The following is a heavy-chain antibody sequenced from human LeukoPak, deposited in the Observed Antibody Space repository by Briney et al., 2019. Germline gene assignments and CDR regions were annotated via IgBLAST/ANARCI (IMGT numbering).Heavy chain of an antibody. CDR3: VRDITRTTGDEI. CDR2: IKHDGSDK. Sequence: PGGSLRLSCAASGFIFSDYWMSWVRQAPGKGLEWVANIKHDGSDKYYVDSVKGRFTVSRDNTKNSLYLQLNSLRGEDTALYYCVRDITRTTGDEIWGQGTLVTVSS. J-gene: IGHJ4*02. V-gene: IGHV3-7*01. D-gene: IGHD7-27*01. CDR1: GFIFSDYW.